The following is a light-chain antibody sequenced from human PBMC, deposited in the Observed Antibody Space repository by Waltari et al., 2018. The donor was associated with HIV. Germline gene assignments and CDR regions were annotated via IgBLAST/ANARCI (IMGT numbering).Light chain of an antibody. CDR2: DVN. V-gene: IGLV2-11*01. J-gene: IGLJ2*01. CDR1: SSDVGGYNY. CDR3: AAWDDSLNGPGVV. Sequence: QSALTQPRSVSGSPGPSVTISCTGTSSDVGGYNYVSWYQHHPNKGPKLLIYDVNKRPSGVPDRFSGSKSGTSASLAISGLQSEDEADYYCAAWDDSLNGPGVVFGGGTKLTVL.